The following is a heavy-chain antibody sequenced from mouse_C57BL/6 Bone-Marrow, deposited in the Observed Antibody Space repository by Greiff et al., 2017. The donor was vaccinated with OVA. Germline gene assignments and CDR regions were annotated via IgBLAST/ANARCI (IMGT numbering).Heavy chain of an antibody. CDR1: GYTFTSYW. CDR3: ARREPSYYGSSPLYY. V-gene: IGHV1-59*01. CDR2: IDPSDSYT. Sequence: QVQLQQPGAELVRPGTSVKLSCKASGYTFTSYWMHWVKQRPGQGLEWIGVIDPSDSYTNYNQKFKGKATLTVDTSSSTAYMQLGSLTSEDSAVYYCARREPSYYGSSPLYYWGQGTTLTVSS. J-gene: IGHJ2*01. D-gene: IGHD1-1*01.